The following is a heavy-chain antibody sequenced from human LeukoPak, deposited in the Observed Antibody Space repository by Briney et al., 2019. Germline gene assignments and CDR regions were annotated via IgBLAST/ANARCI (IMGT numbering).Heavy chain of an antibody. CDR1: GFIFSSFS. CDR2: ISGSGGST. Sequence: PGGSLRLSCAASGFIFSSFSVNWVRQAPGKGLEWVSAISGSGGSTYYADSVKGRFTISRDNSKNTLYLQLNSLRAEDTAVYYCAKGGKGDYDFWSGYPNGAGFDYWGQGTLVTVSS. V-gene: IGHV3-23*01. D-gene: IGHD3-3*01. J-gene: IGHJ4*02. CDR3: AKGGKGDYDFWSGYPNGAGFDY.